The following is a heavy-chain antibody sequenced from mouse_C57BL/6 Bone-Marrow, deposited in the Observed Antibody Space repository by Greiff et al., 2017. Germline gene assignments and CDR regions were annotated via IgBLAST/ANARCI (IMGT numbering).Heavy chain of an antibody. V-gene: IGHV1-55*01. CDR1: GYTFTSYW. CDR2: IYPGSGSP. D-gene: IGHD2-4*01. J-gene: IGHJ3*01. Sequence: QVQLQQPGAELVKPGASVKMSCKASGYTFTSYWITWVKQRPGQGLEWIGDIYPGSGSPNYNEKFKSKATLTVDTSSSTAYMQLRSLTSADSAVYYGARSDDYDGAWCAYWVQGTRVTVSA. CDR3: ARSDDYDGAWCAY.